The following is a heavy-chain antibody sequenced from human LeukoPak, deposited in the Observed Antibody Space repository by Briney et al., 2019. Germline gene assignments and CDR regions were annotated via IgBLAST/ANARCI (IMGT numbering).Heavy chain of an antibody. CDR1: GFTFSSYE. D-gene: IGHD3-16*02. J-gene: IGHJ4*02. CDR3: ARGEQLTFGGVID. CDR2: ISSSGSTI. Sequence: PGGSLRLSCAASGFTFSSYEMNWVRQAPGKGLEWVSYISSSGSTIYYADSVKGRFTISRDNAKNTLYLQMNSLRAEDTAVYYCARGEQLTFGGVIDWGQGTLVTVSS. V-gene: IGHV3-48*03.